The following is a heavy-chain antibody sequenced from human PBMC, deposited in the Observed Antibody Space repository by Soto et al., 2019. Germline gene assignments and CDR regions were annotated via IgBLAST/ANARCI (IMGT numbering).Heavy chain of an antibody. CDR2: IYHDGSNK. V-gene: IGHV3-33*01. J-gene: IGHJ4*02. D-gene: IGHD3-10*01. CDR3: AGRVGAVDY. Sequence: QVQLVESGGGGVQPGRSLRLSCATSGFTFSSFVMHWVRQAPGKGLEWVAVIYHDGSNKYYADSVKGRFTISRDNSKITLYLQMNSRTVEDTAVYYCAGRVGAVDYWGQGTLVTVSS. CDR1: GFTFSSFV.